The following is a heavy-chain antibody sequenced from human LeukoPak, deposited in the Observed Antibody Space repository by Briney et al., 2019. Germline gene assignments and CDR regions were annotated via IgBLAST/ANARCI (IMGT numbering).Heavy chain of an antibody. CDR2: ISSSSSTI. J-gene: IGHJ6*02. V-gene: IGHV3-48*02. CDR1: GFTFSSYS. D-gene: IGHD3-10*01. Sequence: GGSLRLSCAASGFTFSSYSMNWVRQAPGKGLEWVSYISSSSSTIYYADSVKGRFTISRDNAKNSLYLQMNSLRDEDTAVYYCARVFGDPHTMVRGVAPIGYYYYYGMDVWGQGTTVTVSS. CDR3: ARVFGDPHTMVRGVAPIGYYYYYGMDV.